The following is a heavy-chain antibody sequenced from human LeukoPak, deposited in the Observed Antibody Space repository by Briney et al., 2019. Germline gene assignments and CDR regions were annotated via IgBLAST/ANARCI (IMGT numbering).Heavy chain of an antibody. CDR1: DYSISNAYY. CDR3: ARQADVPSSVGYFDF. CDR2: ISHGGST. V-gene: IGHV4-38-2*01. J-gene: IGHJ4*02. Sequence: SETLSLTCAVSDYSISNAYYWGWIRQPPGKGLEWIGSISHGGSTHYNASLKSRVTISLEASKNQFSLRLSSVTAADTAVYYCARQADVPSSVGYFDFWGQGAPVTVSS.